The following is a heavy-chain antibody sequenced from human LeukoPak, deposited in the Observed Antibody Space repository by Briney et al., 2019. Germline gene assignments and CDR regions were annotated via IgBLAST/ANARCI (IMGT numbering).Heavy chain of an antibody. CDR3: ARHLKDDYNSDYWYLDL. CDR1: GVSITSSRFY. V-gene: IGHV4-39*01. D-gene: IGHD5-24*01. Sequence: KASETLSLTCTVSGVSITSSRFYWAWIRQSPGKGLEWIGNVVYSGKTYYNPSLRGRVTISVDTSKSQFSLKLNSVAAADTATYYCARHLKDDYNSDYWYLDLWGRGTLITVSS. CDR2: VVYSGKT. J-gene: IGHJ2*01.